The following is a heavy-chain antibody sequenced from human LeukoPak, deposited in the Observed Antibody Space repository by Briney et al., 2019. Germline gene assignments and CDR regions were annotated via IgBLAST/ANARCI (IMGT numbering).Heavy chain of an antibody. CDR1: GFTFRSYA. J-gene: IGHJ4*02. CDR3: AKDAYYDLWCGGKITPQRSLDVY. D-gene: IGHD3-3*01. V-gene: IGHV3-23*01. Sequence: GGSLTLSCAVSGFTFRSYAMSWVRQAPGKGLEWVPAISGSGGCNYYADSVKGRFTVSSKNSKNTQYLQMNGLTADATAVYHCAKDAYYDLWCGGKITPQRSLDVYSGQGALVTVSS. CDR2: ISGSGGCN.